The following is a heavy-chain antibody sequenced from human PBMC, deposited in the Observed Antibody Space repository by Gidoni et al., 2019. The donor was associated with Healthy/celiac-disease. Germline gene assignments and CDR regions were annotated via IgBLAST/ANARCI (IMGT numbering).Heavy chain of an antibody. Sequence: EVQLVESGGGLVKPGGCLRLSCAASGFTFSSYSMNWVSQAPGKGLGWVSSISSSSSYIYYADSVKGRFTISRDNAKNSLYLQMNSLRAEDTAVYYCARGSGSYYFVYWGQGTLVTVSS. V-gene: IGHV3-21*01. J-gene: IGHJ4*02. CDR2: ISSSSSYI. D-gene: IGHD1-26*01. CDR3: ARGSGSYYFVY. CDR1: GFTFSSYS.